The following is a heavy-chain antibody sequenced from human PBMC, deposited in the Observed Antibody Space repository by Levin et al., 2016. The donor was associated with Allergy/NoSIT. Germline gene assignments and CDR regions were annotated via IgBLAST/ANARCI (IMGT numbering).Heavy chain of an antibody. CDR3: ARQICTRTSCYFDS. J-gene: IGHJ4*02. V-gene: IGHV4-59*08. CDR2: VYFSGST. D-gene: IGHD2-2*01. Sequence: WIRQPPGKGLEWIGYVYFSGSTNYNPSLKSRVSISVDTSKNQFSLRLTSVTAADTAVYYCARQICTRTSCYFDSWGQGSLVTVSS.